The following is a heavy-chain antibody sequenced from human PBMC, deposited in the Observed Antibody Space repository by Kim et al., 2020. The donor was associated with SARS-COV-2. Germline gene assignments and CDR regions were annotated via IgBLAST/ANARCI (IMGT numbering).Heavy chain of an antibody. D-gene: IGHD2-8*01. Sequence: TNYSPSFQGHVTISADKSISTAYLQCSSLKASDTAMYYCARYTDGGYIDYWGQGTLVTVSS. CDR2: T. J-gene: IGHJ4*02. CDR3: ARYTDGGYIDY. V-gene: IGHV5-10-1*01.